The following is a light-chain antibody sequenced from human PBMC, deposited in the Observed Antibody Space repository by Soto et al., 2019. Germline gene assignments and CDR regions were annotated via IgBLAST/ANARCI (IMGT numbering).Light chain of an antibody. Sequence: QSVLAPPASVSGSPGPSVTISCTGTSSDVGGYNYVSWYQQHPGKAPKLMIYEVSNRPSGVSNRFSGSKSGTTASLTISGLQAEDEADYYCSSYTSNNTQVFGTGTKVTVL. V-gene: IGLV2-14*01. J-gene: IGLJ1*01. CDR3: SSYTSNNTQV. CDR1: SSDVGGYNY. CDR2: EVS.